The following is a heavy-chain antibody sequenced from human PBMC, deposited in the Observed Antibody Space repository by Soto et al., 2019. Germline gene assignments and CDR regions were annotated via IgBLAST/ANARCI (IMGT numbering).Heavy chain of an antibody. Sequence: ASVKVSCKASGYTFTSYDINWVRQATGQGLEWMGWMKPNSGNTGYAQKFQGRVTMTRNTSISTAYMELSSLRSEDTAVYYCARGYYDSSGYYAFDIWGQGTMVTVSS. D-gene: IGHD3-22*01. V-gene: IGHV1-8*01. CDR2: MKPNSGNT. J-gene: IGHJ3*02. CDR3: ARGYYDSSGYYAFDI. CDR1: GYTFTSYD.